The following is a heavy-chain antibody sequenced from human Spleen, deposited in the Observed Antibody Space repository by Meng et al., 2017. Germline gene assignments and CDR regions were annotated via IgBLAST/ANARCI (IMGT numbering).Heavy chain of an antibody. CDR3: ARGLYYGSGSYGY. Sequence: GSLRLSCTVSGGSISSGDYYWSWIRQPPGKGLEWIGYIYYSGSTNYNPSLKSRVTISVDTAKNQFSLKLSSVTAADTAVYFCARGLYYGSGSYGYWGQGMLVTVSS. D-gene: IGHD3-10*01. V-gene: IGHV4-61*08. CDR1: GGSISSGDYY. CDR2: IYYSGST. J-gene: IGHJ4*02.